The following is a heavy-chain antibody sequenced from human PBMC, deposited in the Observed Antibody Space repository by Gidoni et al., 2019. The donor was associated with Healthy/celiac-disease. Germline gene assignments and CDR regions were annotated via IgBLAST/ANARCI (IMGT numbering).Heavy chain of an antibody. V-gene: IGHV3-33*01. J-gene: IGHJ2*01. D-gene: IGHD2-2*01. CDR1: GFTFSSYG. CDR3: ATRVSLPASEIWYFDL. CDR2: IWYDGSNK. Sequence: QVQLVESGGGVVQPGRSLRLSCAASGFTFSSYGMHWVRQAPGKGLEWVAVIWYDGSNKYYADSVKGRFTISRDNSKNTLYLQMNSLRAEDTAVYYCATRVSLPASEIWYFDLWGRGTLVTVSS.